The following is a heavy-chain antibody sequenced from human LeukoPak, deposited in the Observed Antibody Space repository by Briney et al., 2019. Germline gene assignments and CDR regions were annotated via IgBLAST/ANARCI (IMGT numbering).Heavy chain of an antibody. CDR1: GYSFTSYW. D-gene: IGHD2-15*01. CDR3: ARLYCSGGSCYSRYYGTDV. Sequence: AGESLRISCKGSGYSFTSYWISWVRQMPGKGLEWMGRIDPSDSYTNYSPSFQGHVTISADKSISTAYLQWSSLKASDTAMYYCARLYCSGGSCYSRYYGTDVWGKGTTVTVSS. V-gene: IGHV5-10-1*01. J-gene: IGHJ6*04. CDR2: IDPSDSYT.